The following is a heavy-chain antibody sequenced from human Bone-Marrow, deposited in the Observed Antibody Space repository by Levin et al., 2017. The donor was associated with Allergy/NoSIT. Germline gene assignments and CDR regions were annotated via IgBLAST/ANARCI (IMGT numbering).Heavy chain of an antibody. CDR3: AHGDSSGLNHYYFDY. D-gene: IGHD3-22*01. J-gene: IGHJ4*02. CDR2: IYWDDDK. Sequence: LRLSCTFSGFSLSTSGVGVGWIRQPPGKALEWLALIYWDDDKRYSPSLKSRLTITKDTSKNQVVLTMTNMDPVDTATYYCAHGDSSGLNHYYFDYWGQGTLVTVSS. V-gene: IGHV2-5*02. CDR1: GFSLSTSGVG.